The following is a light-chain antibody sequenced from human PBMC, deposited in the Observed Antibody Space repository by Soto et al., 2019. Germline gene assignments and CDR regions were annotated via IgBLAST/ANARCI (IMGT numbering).Light chain of an antibody. CDR3: QQYVNSPVT. CDR2: ETS. V-gene: IGKV3-20*01. J-gene: IGKJ4*01. CDR1: QTVRGNY. Sequence: EIVLTQSPGTLSLSPGERVTLSCRASQTVRGNYLAWYQQKPGQAPRLLIYETSTRATGIPDRFSGSGSGTDFTLTVTGLEPEDFAVYYCQQYVNSPVTFGGGTKVEIK.